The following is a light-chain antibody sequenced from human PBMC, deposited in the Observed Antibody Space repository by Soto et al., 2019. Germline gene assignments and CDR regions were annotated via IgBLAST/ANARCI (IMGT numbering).Light chain of an antibody. Sequence: QSALTQPASVSGSPGQSITISCTGTSSDVGGYNSVSWHQQHPDKAPQLMIFDVSNRPSGISDRFSGSKSGNTASLTISGLQAEDEADYYCSSYTNANSLVFGGGTKVTVL. V-gene: IGLV2-14*03. J-gene: IGLJ2*01. CDR3: SSYTNANSLV. CDR1: SSDVGGYNS. CDR2: DVS.